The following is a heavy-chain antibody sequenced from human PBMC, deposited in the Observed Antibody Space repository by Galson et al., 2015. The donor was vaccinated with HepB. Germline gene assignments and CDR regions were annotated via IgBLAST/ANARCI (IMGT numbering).Heavy chain of an antibody. Sequence: SETLSLTCAVYGGSFSGYYWDWIRQPPGKGLEWIGSIYSSGSTYYNPSLKSRITISVDTSKNQFSLKLSSVTAADTAVYYCARLRFGQLLAVDYWGQGTLVTVSS. J-gene: IGHJ4*02. CDR2: IYSSGST. D-gene: IGHD3-10*01. CDR1: GGSFSGYY. V-gene: IGHV4-39*01. CDR3: ARLRFGQLLAVDY.